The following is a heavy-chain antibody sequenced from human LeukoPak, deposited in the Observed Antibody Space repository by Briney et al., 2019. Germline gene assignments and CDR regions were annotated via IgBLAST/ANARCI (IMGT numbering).Heavy chain of an antibody. CDR2: INAGNGNT. J-gene: IGHJ4*02. CDR3: ARDRGGSYCDY. CDR1: GGSFSRDT. Sequence: ASVRVSCKASGGSFSRDTFSWVRQAPGQRLEWMGWINAGNGNTKYSQKFQGRVTVTRDTSASTAYMELSSLRSEDTAVYYCARDRGGSYCDYWGQGTLVTVSS. V-gene: IGHV1-3*01. D-gene: IGHD1-26*01.